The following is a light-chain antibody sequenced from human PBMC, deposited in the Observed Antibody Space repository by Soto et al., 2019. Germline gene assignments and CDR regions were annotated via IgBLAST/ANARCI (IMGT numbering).Light chain of an antibody. CDR1: SSNIGSNT. Sequence: QSVLTQPPSASGTPGQRFTISCSGSSSNIGSNTVNWYQQLPGTAPKLLIYSNNQRPSGLPDRFSGSKSATSASLAISGLQSEDDADYYCAAWDDSLNGVVFAGGTKLTVL. J-gene: IGLJ2*01. CDR3: AAWDDSLNGVV. V-gene: IGLV1-44*01. CDR2: SNN.